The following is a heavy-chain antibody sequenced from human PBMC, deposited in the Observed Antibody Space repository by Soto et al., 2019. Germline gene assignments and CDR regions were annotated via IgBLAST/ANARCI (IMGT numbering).Heavy chain of an antibody. CDR1: GGTFSSYT. D-gene: IGHD2-15*01. CDR3: ARTRVASAPFDY. J-gene: IGHJ4*02. V-gene: IGHV1-69*02. Sequence: QVQLVQSGAEVKKPGSSVKVSCKASGGTFSSYTISWVRQAPGQGLEWMGRIIPILGIANYAQKFQGRVTITADNSTSTADMELSSLRSEDTAVYYCARTRVASAPFDYWGQGTLVTVSS. CDR2: IIPILGIA.